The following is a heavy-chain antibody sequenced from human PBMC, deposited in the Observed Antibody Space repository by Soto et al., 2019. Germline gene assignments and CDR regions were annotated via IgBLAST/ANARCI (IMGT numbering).Heavy chain of an antibody. V-gene: IGHV3-48*02. J-gene: IGHJ6*02. D-gene: IGHD6-19*01. CDR3: ARERGSSGWYQGGYGMDV. CDR1: GFTFSSYS. Sequence: GGSLRLSCAASGFTFSSYSMNWVRQAPGKGLEWVSYISSSSSTIYYADSVKGRFTISRDNAKNSLYLQMNSLRDEDTAVYYCARERGSSGWYQGGYGMDVWGQGTTVTVSS. CDR2: ISSSSSTI.